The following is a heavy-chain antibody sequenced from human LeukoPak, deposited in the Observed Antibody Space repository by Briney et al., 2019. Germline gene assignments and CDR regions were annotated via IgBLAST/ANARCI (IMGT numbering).Heavy chain of an antibody. CDR3: ARRYSGYDFGY. D-gene: IGHD5-12*01. V-gene: IGHV1-46*01. J-gene: IGHJ4*02. Sequence: ASVNVSFNASGYTFTSYSMHWVRQAPGQGLEWMGVINPSGVSTTNAQKFQGRVTMTWDTSTSTVYMELSSLRSEETAVYYCARRYSGYDFGYWGQGTLVTVSS. CDR1: GYTFTSYS. CDR2: INPSGVST.